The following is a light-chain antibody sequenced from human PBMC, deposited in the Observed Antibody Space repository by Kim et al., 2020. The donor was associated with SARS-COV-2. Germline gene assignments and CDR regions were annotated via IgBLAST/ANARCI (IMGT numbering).Light chain of an antibody. CDR2: QDN. V-gene: IGLV6-57*01. CDR3: QSYDSNNWV. Sequence: LTQPHSVSESPGKTVTISCTRSSGSIASNYVQWYQQRPDSSPSTLIYQDNQRPSGVPDRFSGSVDRSSNSASLTISGLKTEDEADYYCQSYDSNNWVSGGGTKLIVL. CDR1: SGSIASNY. J-gene: IGLJ3*02.